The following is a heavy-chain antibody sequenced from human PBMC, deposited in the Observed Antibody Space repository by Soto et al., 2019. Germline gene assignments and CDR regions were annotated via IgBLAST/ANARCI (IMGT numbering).Heavy chain of an antibody. Sequence: ASVKVSCKASGYTFPHYGVSWVRQAPGQGLEWMGWISAYNGNTNYAQKLQGRVTMTTDTSTSTAYMELRSLRSDDTAVYYCARDHQDRSSWYYFDYWVQGTLVTVSS. CDR1: GYTFPHYG. CDR2: ISAYNGNT. J-gene: IGHJ4*02. D-gene: IGHD6-13*01. V-gene: IGHV1-18*01. CDR3: ARDHQDRSSWYYFDY.